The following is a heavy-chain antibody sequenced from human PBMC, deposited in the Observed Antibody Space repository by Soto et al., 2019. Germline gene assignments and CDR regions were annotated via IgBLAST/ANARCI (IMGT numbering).Heavy chain of an antibody. CDR1: GGSFSGYY. J-gene: IGHJ6*02. CDR2: INHSGST. Sequence: SETLSLTCAVYGGSFSGYYWSWIRQPPGKGLEWIGEINHSGSTNYNPSLKSRVTISVDTSKNQFSLKLSSVTAADTAVYYCAGGRYYYGMDVWGQGTTVTVSS. CDR3: AGGRYYYGMDV. V-gene: IGHV4-34*01.